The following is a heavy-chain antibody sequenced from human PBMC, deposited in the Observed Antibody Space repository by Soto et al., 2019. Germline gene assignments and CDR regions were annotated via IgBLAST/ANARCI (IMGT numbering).Heavy chain of an antibody. CDR2: VYYSGNT. CDR1: GGSISNSY. D-gene: IGHD7-27*01. Sequence: QVHLQELGPGLVKPSETLSLTCNVSGGSISNSYWSWIRRPPGKGLEWIGNVYYSGNTNYNPSLKSRLSISLGTSKDHFSLTLSSVTAADTAVYYCASSGDWGSFDLWGQGTLVTVSS. J-gene: IGHJ4*02. CDR3: ASSGDWGSFDL. V-gene: IGHV4-59*01.